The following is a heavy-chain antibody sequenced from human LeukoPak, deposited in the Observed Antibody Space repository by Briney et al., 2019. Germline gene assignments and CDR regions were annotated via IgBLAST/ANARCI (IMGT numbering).Heavy chain of an antibody. CDR2: ISGSGGST. CDR3: AKLSDSSGWTYYYAMDV. D-gene: IGHD6-19*01. J-gene: IGHJ6*02. CDR1: RFTFSSYA. V-gene: IGHV3-23*01. Sequence: GGSLRLSCAASRFTFSSYAVSWVRQAPGKGLEWVSAISGSGGSTYYADSVKGRFTISRDNSKNTLYLQMNSLRAEDMAVYYCAKLSDSSGWTYYYAMDVWGQGTTVTVSS.